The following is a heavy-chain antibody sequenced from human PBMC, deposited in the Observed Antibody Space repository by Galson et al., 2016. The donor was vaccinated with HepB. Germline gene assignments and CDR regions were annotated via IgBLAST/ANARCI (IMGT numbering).Heavy chain of an antibody. CDR2: ISSSSKYI. CDR1: GFTFSNYY. J-gene: IGHJ5*02. D-gene: IGHD6-13*01. CDR3: ARDRGIAAGGWLDP. V-gene: IGHV3-21*01. Sequence: SLRLSCAASGFTFSNYYMHWVRQAPGKGLEWVSSISSSSKYIYYADSVKGRFTISRANANNSLFLQMNSLRAEDAAVYFCARDRGIAAGGWLDPWGQGTQVTVSS.